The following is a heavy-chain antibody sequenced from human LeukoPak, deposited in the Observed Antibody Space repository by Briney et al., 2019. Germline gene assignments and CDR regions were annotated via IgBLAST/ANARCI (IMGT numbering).Heavy chain of an antibody. D-gene: IGHD2-15*01. CDR1: GITFSSPW. Sequence: GGSLRLSCAASGITFSSPWMSWFRQAPGKGLEWVADIKQDGSEEHYVASVKGRFTISRDSAKTSLYLQMNSLRAEATAVYYCAGGQGWHFDLWGRGTLITVSS. J-gene: IGHJ2*01. CDR2: IKQDGSEE. V-gene: IGHV3-7*01. CDR3: AGGQGWHFDL.